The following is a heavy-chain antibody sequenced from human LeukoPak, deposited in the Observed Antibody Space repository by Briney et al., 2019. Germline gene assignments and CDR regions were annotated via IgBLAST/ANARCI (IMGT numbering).Heavy chain of an antibody. Sequence: ASVKVSCKVSGHTLSELTMHRVRQAPGKGLEWMGGFDPENDERIYARKFRGRVTMTEDTSTDTAYMELNSLRSEDTAVYFCATEMTSVVPDYWGQGTLVTVSS. V-gene: IGHV1-24*01. D-gene: IGHD4-11*01. CDR3: ATEMTSVVPDY. CDR2: FDPENDER. J-gene: IGHJ4*02. CDR1: GHTLSELT.